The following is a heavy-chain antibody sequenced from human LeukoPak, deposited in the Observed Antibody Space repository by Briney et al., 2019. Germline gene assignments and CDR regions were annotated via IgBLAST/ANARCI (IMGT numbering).Heavy chain of an antibody. CDR2: ISDSGGST. V-gene: IGHV3-23*01. D-gene: IGHD2-21*02. J-gene: IGHJ4*02. CDR3: AKDWGYCGGDCYPYYFDY. Sequence: PGGSLRLSCAASGFTFSSYAMSWVRQAPGKGLEWVSAISDSGGSTYYADSVKGRFTISRDNSKNTLYLQMNSLRAEDTAVYYCAKDWGYCGGDCYPYYFDYWGQGTLVTVSS. CDR1: GFTFSSYA.